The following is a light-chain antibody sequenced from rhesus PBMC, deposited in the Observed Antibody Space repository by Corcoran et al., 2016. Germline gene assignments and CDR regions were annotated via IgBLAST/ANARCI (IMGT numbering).Light chain of an antibody. CDR3: QHGYGTPFT. CDR1: ENVNNY. CDR2: KAS. V-gene: IGKV1-74*01. Sequence: DIQMTQAPSSLSASVGDRVTITCRASENVNNYLNWYQQTPGKAPKLLFYKASTLQSGAPSRFSGSGSGTDYTFSISSLQPEDVATYYCQHGYGTPFTFGPGAKPDI. J-gene: IGKJ3*01.